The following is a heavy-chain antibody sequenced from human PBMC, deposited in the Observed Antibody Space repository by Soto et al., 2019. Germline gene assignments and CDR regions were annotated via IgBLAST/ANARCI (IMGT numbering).Heavy chain of an antibody. CDR1: GFTFSSYA. CDR2: ISGSGGST. Sequence: PGGSLRLSCAASGFTFSSYAMSWVRQAPGKGLEWVSAISGSGGSTYYADSVKGRFTISRDNSKNTLYLQMNSLRAEDTAVYYCEKWFGEFPTFDYWGQGTLVTVSS. V-gene: IGHV3-23*01. D-gene: IGHD3-10*01. CDR3: EKWFGEFPTFDY. J-gene: IGHJ4*02.